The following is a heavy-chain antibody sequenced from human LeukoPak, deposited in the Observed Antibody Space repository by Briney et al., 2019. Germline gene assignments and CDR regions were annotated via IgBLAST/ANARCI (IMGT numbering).Heavy chain of an antibody. Sequence: PGGSLRLSCAASGFTFSSYSMNWVRQAPGKGLEWVSYISSSSSTIYYADSVKGRFTISRDNAKNSPYLQMNSLRDEDTAVYYCARDLDSSSWYQYYYYYGMDVWGQGTTATVSS. D-gene: IGHD6-13*01. J-gene: IGHJ6*02. CDR3: ARDLDSSSWYQYYYYYGMDV. CDR1: GFTFSSYS. CDR2: ISSSSSTI. V-gene: IGHV3-48*02.